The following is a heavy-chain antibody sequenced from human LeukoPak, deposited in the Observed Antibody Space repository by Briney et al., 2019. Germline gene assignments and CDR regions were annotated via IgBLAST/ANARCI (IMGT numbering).Heavy chain of an antibody. V-gene: IGHV3-43*02. CDR2: ISGDGGST. CDR3: AKDVYSGSYSDAFDT. CDR1: GFTFDDYA. Sequence: GGSLRLSCAASGFTFDDYAMHWVRHAPGKGLEWVSLISGDGGSTYYADSVKGRFTISRDNSKNSLYLQMNSLRTEDTALYYCAKDVYSGSYSDAFDTWGQGTMVTVSS. D-gene: IGHD1-26*01. J-gene: IGHJ3*02.